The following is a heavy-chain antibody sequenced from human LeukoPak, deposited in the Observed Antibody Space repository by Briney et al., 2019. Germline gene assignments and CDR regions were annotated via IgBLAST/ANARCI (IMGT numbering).Heavy chain of an antibody. D-gene: IGHD1-14*01. V-gene: IGHV4-59*08. J-gene: IGHJ6*03. Sequence: SETLCLTCAVSGGSLSSYYWSWIRQPPGKGLEWIGYIYNSGSTNYNPSLKSRVTISVDTSKNQFSLKLSSVTAADTAVYYCARQQYDPGTRYYYYYMDVWGKGTTVTVSS. CDR3: ARQQYDPGTRYYYYYMDV. CDR2: IYNSGST. CDR1: GGSLSSYY.